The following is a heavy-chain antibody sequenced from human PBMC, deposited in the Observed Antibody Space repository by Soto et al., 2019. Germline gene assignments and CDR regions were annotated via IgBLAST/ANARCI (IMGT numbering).Heavy chain of an antibody. Sequence: EVQLVESGGGLVQPGGSLRLSCAASGFTFSSYWMSWVRQAPGKGLEWVANIKQDGSEKYYVDSVKGRFTISRDNAKNSLYLQMNSLRGEDTAVYYCARGSSGWYLNAFDIWGQGTMVTVSS. CDR2: IKQDGSEK. CDR3: ARGSSGWYLNAFDI. V-gene: IGHV3-7*05. J-gene: IGHJ3*02. CDR1: GFTFSSYW. D-gene: IGHD6-19*01.